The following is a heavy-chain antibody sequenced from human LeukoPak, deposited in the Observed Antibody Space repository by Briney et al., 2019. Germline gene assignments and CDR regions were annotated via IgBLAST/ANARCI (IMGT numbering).Heavy chain of an antibody. CDR2: ISYDGSNK. D-gene: IGHD6-19*01. V-gene: IGHV3-30*18. Sequence: GGSLRLSCAASRFTFSSYGMHWVRQAPGKGLEWVAVISYDGSNKYYADSVKGRFTISRDNSKNTLYLQMNSLRAEDTAVYYCAKVRAVAGTNYFDYWGQGTLVTVSS. CDR3: AKVRAVAGTNYFDY. CDR1: RFTFSSYG. J-gene: IGHJ4*02.